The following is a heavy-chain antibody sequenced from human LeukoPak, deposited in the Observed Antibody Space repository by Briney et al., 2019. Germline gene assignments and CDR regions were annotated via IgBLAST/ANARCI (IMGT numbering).Heavy chain of an antibody. CDR1: GFTFSAYW. CDR2: IKQDGSEK. D-gene: IGHD5-18*01. J-gene: IGHJ4*02. CDR3: AGDTAMNDY. Sequence: GGPRRLSCAASGFTFSAYWLGWVRRVPGKGLEWVANIKQDGSEKYYVDSVKGRFTISRDNAKNSLYLQMNSLRAEDTAVYYCAGDTAMNDYWGQGTLVTVSS. V-gene: IGHV3-7*01.